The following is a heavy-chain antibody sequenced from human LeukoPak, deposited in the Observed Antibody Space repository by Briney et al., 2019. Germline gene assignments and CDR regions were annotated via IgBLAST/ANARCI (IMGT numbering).Heavy chain of an antibody. Sequence: ASVKVSCKASGYTFTSYGLTWVRQAPGQGLEWMGWISPYNGNTNYAQKLQGRVTMTTDTSTSTAYMELRSLRSDDTAVYYCARVIAVTGTANYFDYWGQGTLVTASS. CDR3: ARVIAVTGTANYFDY. V-gene: IGHV1-18*01. D-gene: IGHD6-19*01. J-gene: IGHJ4*02. CDR1: GYTFTSYG. CDR2: ISPYNGNT.